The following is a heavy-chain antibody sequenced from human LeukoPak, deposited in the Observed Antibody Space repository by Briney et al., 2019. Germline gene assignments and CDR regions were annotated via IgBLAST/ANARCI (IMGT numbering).Heavy chain of an antibody. CDR2: IYPDVSES. Sequence: GQSRKTSCGPFGSSLTNYSTGWVRQMPEKGLGWMGIIYPDVSESNYSTSFQGQVTTSAAKSIGAAYLQWSSLKASDASMYYCARARDSSCYYYLMWGQGTLVTVSS. D-gene: IGHD3-22*01. J-gene: IGHJ4*02. CDR3: ARARDSSCYYYLM. V-gene: IGHV5-51*03. CDR1: GSSLTNYS.